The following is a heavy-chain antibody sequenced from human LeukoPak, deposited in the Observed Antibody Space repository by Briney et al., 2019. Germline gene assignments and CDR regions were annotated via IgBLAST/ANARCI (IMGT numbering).Heavy chain of an antibody. CDR2: IYTSGST. V-gene: IGHV4-4*07. CDR1: GGSISSYY. Sequence: SETLSLTCTVSGGSISSYYWSWIRQPAGKGLEWIGRIYTSGSTNYNPSLKSRVTMSVDTSKNQFSLKLSSVTAADTAVYYCARGLRRGSGSYYTYWGQGTLVTVSS. J-gene: IGHJ4*02. CDR3: ARGLRRGSGSYYTY. D-gene: IGHD3-10*01.